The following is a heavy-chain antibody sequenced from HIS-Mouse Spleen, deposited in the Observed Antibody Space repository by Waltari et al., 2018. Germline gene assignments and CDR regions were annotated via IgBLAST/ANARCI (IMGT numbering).Heavy chain of an antibody. Sequence: QLQLQESGPGLVKPSETLSLTCTVPGGSIRSSRYCWGWIRQPPGKGLEWIGSIYYSGSTYYNPSLKSRVTISVDTSKNQFSLKLSSVTAADTAVYYCAREIPYSSSWYDWYFDLWGRGTLVTVSS. J-gene: IGHJ2*01. D-gene: IGHD6-13*01. CDR2: IYYSGST. V-gene: IGHV4-39*07. CDR3: AREIPYSSSWYDWYFDL. CDR1: GGSIRSSRYC.